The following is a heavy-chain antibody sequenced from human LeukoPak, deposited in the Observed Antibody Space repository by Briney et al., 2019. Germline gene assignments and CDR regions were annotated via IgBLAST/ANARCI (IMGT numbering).Heavy chain of an antibody. V-gene: IGHV3-15*01. D-gene: IGHD3-3*01. J-gene: IGHJ4*02. CDR1: GFTFSNAW. Sequence: PGGSLRLSCAASGFTFSNAWMSWVRQAPGKGLEWVGRIKSKTDGGTTDYAAPVKGRFTISRDDSKNTLYLQMNSLKTEDTAVYYCTTDTGRYDFWSGYYTFDYWGQGTLVTVSS. CDR2: IKSKTDGGTT. CDR3: TTDTGRYDFWSGYYTFDY.